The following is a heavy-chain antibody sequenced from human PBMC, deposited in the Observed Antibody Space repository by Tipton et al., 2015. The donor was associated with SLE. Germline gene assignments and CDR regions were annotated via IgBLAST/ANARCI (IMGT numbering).Heavy chain of an antibody. CDR2: IYSVGTT. Sequence: SLRLSCAASGFTVSNNYMSWVRQAPGKGLQWVSVIYSVGTTYYADSVKGRFTISRDNSKNTLYLQMNSLRSDDTALYYCAKAVGKIGVAGGEYWGPGTLVTVSS. J-gene: IGHJ4*02. V-gene: IGHV3-53*05. CDR1: GFTVSNNY. D-gene: IGHD6-19*01. CDR3: AKAVGKIGVAGGEY.